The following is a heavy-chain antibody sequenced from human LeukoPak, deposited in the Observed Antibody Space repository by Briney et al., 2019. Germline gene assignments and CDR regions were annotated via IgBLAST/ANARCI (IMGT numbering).Heavy chain of an antibody. Sequence: PSETLSLTCAVYGGSFSGYYWSWIRQPPGKGLEWIAYFYYSGSTNYNPSLKSRITISVDTSKNQFSLKLSSVTAADTAVYYCAKASYYYYMDVWGDGTTVSVSS. CDR1: GGSFSGYY. J-gene: IGHJ6*03. V-gene: IGHV4-59*01. CDR3: AKASYYYYMDV. CDR2: FYYSGST.